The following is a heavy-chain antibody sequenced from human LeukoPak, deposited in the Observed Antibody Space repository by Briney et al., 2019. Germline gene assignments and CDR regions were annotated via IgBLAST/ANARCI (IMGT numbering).Heavy chain of an antibody. J-gene: IGHJ4*02. D-gene: IGHD3-22*01. V-gene: IGHV4-39*07. CDR1: GGSISSSSYY. CDR3: ARGGAVDYYDSSGYYGIDY. CDR2: IYYSGST. Sequence: SETLSLTCTVSGGSISSSSYYWGWIRQPPGKGLEWIGSIYYSGSTYYNPSLKSRVTISVDTSKNQFSLKLSSVTAADTAVYYCARGGAVDYYDSSGYYGIDYWGQGTLVTVSS.